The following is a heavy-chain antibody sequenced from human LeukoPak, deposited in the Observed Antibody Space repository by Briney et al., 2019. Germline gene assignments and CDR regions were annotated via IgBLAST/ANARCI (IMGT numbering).Heavy chain of an antibody. CDR3: ARDGGSSSSLDY. D-gene: IGHD6-6*01. CDR1: GFTFSSYS. CDR2: IWYDGSNK. V-gene: IGHV3-33*01. Sequence: GGSLRLSCAASGFTFSSYSMHWVRQAPGKGLEWVAVIWYDGSNKYYADSVKGRFTISRDNSKNTLYLQMNSLRAEDTAVYYCARDGGSSSSLDYWGQGTLVTVSS. J-gene: IGHJ4*02.